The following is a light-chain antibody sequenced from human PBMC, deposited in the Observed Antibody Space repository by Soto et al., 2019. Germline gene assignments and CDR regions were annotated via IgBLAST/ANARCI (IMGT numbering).Light chain of an antibody. Sequence: EIVLTQSPGTLSLSAGERATLSCRSSQSVSSSYLAWYQQKPGQAPRLLIYDASSRATGIPDRFSGSGSGTDFTLTISRLEPEDFALYYCQQYGSSPTFGQGTKVEIK. J-gene: IGKJ1*01. V-gene: IGKV3-20*01. CDR1: QSVSSSY. CDR3: QQYGSSPT. CDR2: DAS.